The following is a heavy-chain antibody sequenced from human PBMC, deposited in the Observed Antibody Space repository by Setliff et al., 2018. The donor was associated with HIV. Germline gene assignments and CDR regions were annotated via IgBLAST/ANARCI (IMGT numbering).Heavy chain of an antibody. CDR1: GDSISSYY. V-gene: IGHV4-59*01. CDR3: AQLGMVDDFDY. Sequence: SETLSLTCTVSGDSISSYYWSWIRQPAGRGLEWIGYIYYSGSTNYNPSLKSRVTISVDTSKNHFSLKLRSVTAADTAVYYCAQLGMVDDFDYWGQGTLVTVSS. CDR2: IYYSGST. D-gene: IGHD1-1*01. J-gene: IGHJ4*02.